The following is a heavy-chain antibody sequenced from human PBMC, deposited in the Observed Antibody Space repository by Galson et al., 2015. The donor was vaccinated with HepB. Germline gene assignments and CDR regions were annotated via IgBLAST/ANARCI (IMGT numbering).Heavy chain of an antibody. J-gene: IGHJ4*02. CDR3: AKDPSSGSGSYPDY. D-gene: IGHD1-26*01. V-gene: IGHV3-23*01. CDR1: GFTFSSYA. Sequence: LRLSCAASGFTFSSYAMSWVRQAPGKGLEWVSAISGSGGSTYYADSVKSRFTISRDNSKNTLYLQMNSLRAEDTAVYYCAKDPSSGSGSYPDYWGQGTLVTVSS. CDR2: ISGSGGST.